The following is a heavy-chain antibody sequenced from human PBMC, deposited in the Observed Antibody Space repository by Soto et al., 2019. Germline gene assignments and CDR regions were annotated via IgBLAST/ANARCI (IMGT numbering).Heavy chain of an antibody. CDR3: AKLRGDYTVFDY. CDR2: IKQDGSVK. Sequence: GGSLRLSCAPSVFTFINYWMSWVRQAPGQGLEWVASIKQDGSVKHYVDSVKGRFTISRDNAEKSLHLQMNSLRAEDTAVYYCAKLRGDYTVFDYWGQGARVTVSS. J-gene: IGHJ4*02. V-gene: IGHV3-7*03. D-gene: IGHD4-17*01. CDR1: VFTFINYW.